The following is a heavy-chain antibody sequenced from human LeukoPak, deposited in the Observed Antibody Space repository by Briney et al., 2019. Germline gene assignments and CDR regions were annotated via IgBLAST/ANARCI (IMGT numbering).Heavy chain of an antibody. CDR3: TLRFGQWYFDL. D-gene: IGHD3-10*01. Sequence: GGSLRLSCAASGFTFSSYAMSWVRQAPGKGLEWVSAISASGSSTHYADSVKGRFTISRDNSKNTLYLQMNSLRAEDTAVYYCTLRFGQWYFDLWGRGTLVTVSS. J-gene: IGHJ2*01. V-gene: IGHV3-23*01. CDR2: ISASGSST. CDR1: GFTFSSYA.